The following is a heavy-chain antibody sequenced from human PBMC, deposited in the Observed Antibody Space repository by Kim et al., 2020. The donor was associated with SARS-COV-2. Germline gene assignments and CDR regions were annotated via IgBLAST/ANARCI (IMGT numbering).Heavy chain of an antibody. Sequence: GGSLRLSCAASGFTFSNAWMSWVRQAPGKGLEWVGRIKSKTDGGTTDYAAPVKGRFTISRDDSKNTLYLQMNSLKTEDTAVYYCTTGFDIVVVVAATLGDYWGQGTLVTVSS. V-gene: IGHV3-15*01. J-gene: IGHJ4*02. CDR1: GFTFSNAW. CDR3: TTGFDIVVVVAATLGDY. D-gene: IGHD2-15*01. CDR2: IKSKTDGGTT.